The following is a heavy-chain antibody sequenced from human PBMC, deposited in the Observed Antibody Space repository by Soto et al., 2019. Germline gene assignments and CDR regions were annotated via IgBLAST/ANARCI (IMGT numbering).Heavy chain of an antibody. CDR2: ISYDGSNK. J-gene: IGHJ4*02. Sequence: QVQLVESGGGVVQPGRSLRLSCAASGFTFSRYGMHWVRQAPGKGLEWVAVISYDGSNKYYADSVKGRFTISRDNSKNTLYLQMNSLRAEDTAVYYCAKKEGGYVSYWGQGTLVTVSS. CDR3: AKKEGGYVSY. CDR1: GFTFSRYG. V-gene: IGHV3-30*18. D-gene: IGHD5-12*01.